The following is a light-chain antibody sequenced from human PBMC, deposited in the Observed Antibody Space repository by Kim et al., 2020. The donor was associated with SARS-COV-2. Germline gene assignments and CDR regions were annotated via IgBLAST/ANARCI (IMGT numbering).Light chain of an antibody. CDR2: STI. CDR3: LLYSGGPWV. V-gene: IGLV7-43*01. Sequence: PCATVTRPCAYDTGAVTSAHYPKWFQQKPGQAPRALIYSTIKKPSWTPARFSGSLLGDKAALTVSGVQPEDEAEYYCLLYSGGPWVFGGGTQLTVL. CDR1: TGAVTSAHY. J-gene: IGLJ3*02.